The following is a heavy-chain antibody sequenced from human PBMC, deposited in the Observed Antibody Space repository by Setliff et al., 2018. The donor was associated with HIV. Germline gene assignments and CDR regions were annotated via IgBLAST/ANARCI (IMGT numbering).Heavy chain of an antibody. D-gene: IGHD3-10*01. V-gene: IGHV7-4-1*02. Sequence: ASVKVSCKASGYTFTSYAMNWVRQAPGQGLEWMGWINTKTGNPTYVQGFPGQFVFSLDTSVSTAHLEISSLKAEDTAVYYCARAPFLQFFRGSPYYFDYWGQGSLVTVSS. CDR2: INTKTGNP. J-gene: IGHJ4*02. CDR1: GYTFTSYA. CDR3: ARAPFLQFFRGSPYYFDY.